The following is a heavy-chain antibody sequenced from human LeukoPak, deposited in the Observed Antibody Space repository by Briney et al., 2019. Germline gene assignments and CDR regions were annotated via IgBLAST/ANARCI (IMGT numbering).Heavy chain of an antibody. Sequence: SETLSLTCTVSGGSISSYYWSWIRQPPGKGLEWIGEINHSGSTNYNPSLKSRVTISVDTSKNQFSLKLSSVTAADTAVYYCARTRNVVRAFDIWGQGTMVTVSS. J-gene: IGHJ3*02. CDR3: ARTRNVVRAFDI. D-gene: IGHD1-14*01. CDR2: INHSGST. CDR1: GGSISSYY. V-gene: IGHV4-34*01.